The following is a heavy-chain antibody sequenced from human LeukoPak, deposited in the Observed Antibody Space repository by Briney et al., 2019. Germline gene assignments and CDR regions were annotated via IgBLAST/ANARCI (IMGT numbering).Heavy chain of an antibody. CDR3: ARDGTIFGRGGWFDP. J-gene: IGHJ5*02. D-gene: IGHD3-3*01. V-gene: IGHV1-18*01. Sequence: SVKVSCKASGYTFTTYGISWVRQAPGQGLEWMGWISAHNGNTNYAQKLQGRVTMTTDTSTSTAYMELRSLRFDDTAVYYCARDGTIFGRGGWFDPWGQGTLVTVSS. CDR1: GYTFTTYG. CDR2: ISAHNGNT.